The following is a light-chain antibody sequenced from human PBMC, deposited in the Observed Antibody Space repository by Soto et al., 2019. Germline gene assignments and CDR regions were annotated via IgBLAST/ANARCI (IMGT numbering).Light chain of an antibody. CDR2: EVS. J-gene: IGLJ2*01. Sequence: QSALTQPASVSGSPGQSITISCTGTSSDVGGYNYVSWYQQHPGKAPKLMIYEVSNGPSGVSNRFSGSKSGNTASLTISGLQAEDEADYYCSSYTSSSRVFGGGTKLTVL. V-gene: IGLV2-14*01. CDR1: SSDVGGYNY. CDR3: SSYTSSSRV.